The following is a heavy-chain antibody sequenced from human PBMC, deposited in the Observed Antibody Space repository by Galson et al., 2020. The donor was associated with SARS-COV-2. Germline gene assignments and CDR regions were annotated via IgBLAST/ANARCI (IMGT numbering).Heavy chain of an antibody. D-gene: IGHD4-17*01. V-gene: IGHV3-7*03. CDR1: GFTFSSYW. CDR2: IKQDGSEK. Sequence: GESLKISCAASGFTFSSYWMSWVRQAPGKGLEWVANIKQDGSEKYYVDSVKGRFTISRDNAKNSLYLQMNSLRAEDTAVYYCARDSDVPDYGDAFEIWGQGTMVTVSS. J-gene: IGHJ3*02. CDR3: ARDSDVPDYGDAFEI.